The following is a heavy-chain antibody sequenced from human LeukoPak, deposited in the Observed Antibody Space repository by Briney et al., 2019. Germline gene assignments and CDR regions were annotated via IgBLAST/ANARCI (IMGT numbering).Heavy chain of an antibody. J-gene: IGHJ4*02. V-gene: IGHV3-74*03. D-gene: IGHD6-6*01. CDR3: ARDLGLAARPDY. Sequence: GGSLRLSCAASGFTFSDSWMYWVRQAPGKGLLWIANINTYGTATYADSVKGRFTISRDNAKNTLYLQMHSLRAEDTAVYYCARDLGLAARPDYWGQGTLVTVSS. CDR2: INTYGTA. CDR1: GFTFSDSW.